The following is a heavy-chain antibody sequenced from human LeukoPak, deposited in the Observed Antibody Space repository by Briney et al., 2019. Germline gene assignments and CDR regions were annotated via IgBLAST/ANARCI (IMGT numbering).Heavy chain of an antibody. D-gene: IGHD5-18*01. CDR1: GFTFDDYA. CDR2: ISWNSGSI. J-gene: IGHJ4*02. Sequence: PGRSLRLSCAASGFTFDDYAMHWVRQAPGKGLEWVSGISWNSGSIDYADSVKGRFTISRDNAKNSLYLQVNSLRAEDTALYYCAKAPVDTAMVGYFDYWGQGTLVTVSS. V-gene: IGHV3-9*01. CDR3: AKAPVDTAMVGYFDY.